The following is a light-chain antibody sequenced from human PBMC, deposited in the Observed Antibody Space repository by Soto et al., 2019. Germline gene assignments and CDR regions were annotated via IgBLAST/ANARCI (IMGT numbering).Light chain of an antibody. CDR1: QDIIRH. V-gene: IGKV1-39*01. CDR3: QHSYTVPIA. CDR2: AAS. Sequence: DIQMTQSPSFMSSSXGDGVTIPXXASQDIIRHLNWYQHKPGRAPRLLIYAASTLQSGVPSRFTGSGSGTEFTLTISGLQPEDFATYYCQHSYTVPIAFGQGTRLEIK. J-gene: IGKJ5*01.